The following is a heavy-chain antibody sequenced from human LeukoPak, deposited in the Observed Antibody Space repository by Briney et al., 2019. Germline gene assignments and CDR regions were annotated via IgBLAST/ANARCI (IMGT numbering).Heavy chain of an antibody. CDR2: ISSSSSTI. CDR3: ARDRGAYCGGDCYLGFDY. J-gene: IGHJ4*01. D-gene: IGHD2-21*02. V-gene: IGHV3-48*01. Sequence: GGSLRLSCAASGFSLSNSNMNWVRQAPGKGLEWVSFISSSSSTIYYADSVKGRFTISRDNAKNSLYLQMTSLTAEDTAVYYCARDRGAYCGGDCYLGFDYWGRGTLVTVSS. CDR1: GFSLSNSN.